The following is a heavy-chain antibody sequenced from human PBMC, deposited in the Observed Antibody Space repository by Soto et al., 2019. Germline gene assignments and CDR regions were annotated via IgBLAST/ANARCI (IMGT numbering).Heavy chain of an antibody. D-gene: IGHD3-10*01. CDR3: ARGTYYYGSGNIYFDS. J-gene: IGHJ4*02. CDR2: IYYSGST. V-gene: IGHV4-31*03. Sequence: SETLSLTCTVSGGSISSGGYYWSWIRQHPGKGLEWIGYIYYSGSTYYNPSLKSRVTISVDTSKNQFSLNLSSVTAADTALYYCARGTYYYGSGNIYFDSWGQGTLVTVSS. CDR1: GGSISSGGYY.